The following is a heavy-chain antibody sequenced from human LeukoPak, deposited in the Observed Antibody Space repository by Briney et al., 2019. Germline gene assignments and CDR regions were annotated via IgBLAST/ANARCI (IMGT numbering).Heavy chain of an antibody. CDR2: VSSSGSII. V-gene: IGHV3-48*03. D-gene: IGHD3-22*01. CDR1: GFTFSSYE. Sequence: QPGGSLRLSSAASGFTFSSYEMNWVRQAPGKGLEWVSHVSSSGSIIYYADSVKGRFTISRDNAKNSLYLQMNSLRAEDTAVYYCAKGPHSGLWGQGTLVTVSS. J-gene: IGHJ4*02. CDR3: AKGPHSGL.